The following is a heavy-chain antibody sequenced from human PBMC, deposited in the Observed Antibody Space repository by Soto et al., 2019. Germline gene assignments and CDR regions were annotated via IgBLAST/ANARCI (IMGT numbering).Heavy chain of an antibody. Sequence: EVQLVESGGGLIQPGGSLRLSCAASGFTVSSNYMTWVRQAPGKGLEWVSILYSGGTTYYADSVKGRFTISRDNSKNTLYLQMNSLRAEDTAVYYCARELNTWGYILAYWGQGTLVTVSS. CDR1: GFTVSSNY. CDR2: LYSGGTT. V-gene: IGHV3-53*01. D-gene: IGHD3-16*01. CDR3: ARELNTWGYILAY. J-gene: IGHJ4*02.